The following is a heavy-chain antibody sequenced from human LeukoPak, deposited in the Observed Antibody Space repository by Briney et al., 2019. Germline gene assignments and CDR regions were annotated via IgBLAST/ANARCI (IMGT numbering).Heavy chain of an antibody. D-gene: IGHD6-13*01. J-gene: IGHJ6*03. CDR1: GYTFTSYY. CDR2: IIPIFGTA. V-gene: IGHV1-69*05. CDR3: ARVRTAAGIRYYYYYMDV. Sequence: ASVKVSCKASGYTFTSYYMHWVRQAPGQGLEWMGGIIPIFGTANYAQKFQGRVTITTDESTSTAYMELSSLRSEDTAVYYCARVRTAAGIRYYYYYMDVWGKGTTVTVSS.